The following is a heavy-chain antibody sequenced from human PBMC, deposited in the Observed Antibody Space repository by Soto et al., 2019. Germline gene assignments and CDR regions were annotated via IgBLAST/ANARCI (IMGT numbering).Heavy chain of an antibody. CDR3: GKDPRWDRPHFLDY. V-gene: IGHV3-48*02. CDR1: GFTFSSYS. Sequence: EVQLVESGGGLVQPGGSLRLSCAASGFTFSSYSMNWVRQAPGKGLEWVSYISRSGRTIYYSDSVKGRFTISRDNAKNSLYLQRNSLIDEDRAVYYCGKDPRWDRPHFLDYGGQGTLVTVSS. J-gene: IGHJ4*02. CDR2: ISRSGRTI. D-gene: IGHD1-26*01.